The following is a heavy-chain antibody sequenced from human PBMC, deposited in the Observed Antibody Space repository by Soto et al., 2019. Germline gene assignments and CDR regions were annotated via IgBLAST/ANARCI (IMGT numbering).Heavy chain of an antibody. D-gene: IGHD3-22*01. CDR2: IYYSGST. J-gene: IGHJ6*02. CDR3: ASSWPSFYYDSSGYWRLGYYYGMDV. V-gene: IGHV4-30-4*01. CDR1: GGSISSGDYY. Sequence: SETLSLTCTVSGGSISSGDYYWSWIRQPPGKGLEWIGYIYYSGSTYYNPSLKSRVTISVDTSKNQFSLKLSSVTAADTAVYYCASSWPSFYYDSSGYWRLGYYYGMDVWGQGTTVTVSS.